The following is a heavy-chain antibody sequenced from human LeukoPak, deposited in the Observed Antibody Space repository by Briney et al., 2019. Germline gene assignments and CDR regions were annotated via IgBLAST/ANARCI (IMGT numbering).Heavy chain of an antibody. J-gene: IGHJ4*02. CDR1: GFTFSSYA. Sequence: GGSLRLSCAASGFTFSSYAMSWVRQAPGKGLEWVSAISGSGGSTYYADSVKGRFTISRDNSKNTLYLQMNSLRAGDTAVYYCAKPSGGALRYFDWLLWTFDYWGQGTLVTVSS. V-gene: IGHV3-23*01. CDR2: ISGSGGST. CDR3: AKPSGGALRYFDWLLWTFDY. D-gene: IGHD3-9*01.